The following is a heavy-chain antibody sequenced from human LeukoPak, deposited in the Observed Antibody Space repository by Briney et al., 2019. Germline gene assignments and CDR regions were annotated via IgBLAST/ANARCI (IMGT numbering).Heavy chain of an antibody. CDR3: AKRSGYDYWYFDY. J-gene: IGHJ4*02. Sequence: PGGSLRLSCAASGFTFSSYAMSWVRQAPGKGLEWVSGISGSGGSTYYADSVKGRFTISRDNSKNTLYLQMNSLRAEDTAVYYCAKRSGYDYWYFDYWGREPWSPSPQ. CDR1: GFTFSSYA. CDR2: ISGSGGST. V-gene: IGHV3-23*01. D-gene: IGHD5-12*01.